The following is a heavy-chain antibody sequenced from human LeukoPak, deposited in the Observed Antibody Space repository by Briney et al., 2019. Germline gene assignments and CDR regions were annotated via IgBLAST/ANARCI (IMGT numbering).Heavy chain of an antibody. V-gene: IGHV1-18*01. J-gene: IGHJ4*02. CDR2: ISAYNGNT. Sequence: ASVKVSCKASGYTFTSYGISWVRQAPGQGLEWMGWISAYNGNTNYAQKLQGGVTMTTDTSTSTAYMELRSLRSDDTAVYYCATSKPQWLRLVYSFDYWGQGTLVTVSS. CDR3: ATSKPQWLRLVYSFDY. CDR1: GYTFTSYG. D-gene: IGHD5-12*01.